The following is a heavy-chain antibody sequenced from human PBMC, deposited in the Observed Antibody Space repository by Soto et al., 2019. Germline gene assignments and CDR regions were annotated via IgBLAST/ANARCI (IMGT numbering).Heavy chain of an antibody. CDR2: INPSGGST. J-gene: IGHJ3*02. CDR3: ARDDGAFDI. Sequence: QVQLVQSGAEVKKPGASVKVSCKASGYTFTSYYMHWVRQAPGQGLEWMGIINPSGGSTSYTQNFKGRLTMTRDTSTSTVYMELSSLRSEDTAVYYCARDDGAFDIWGQGTMVNVSS. CDR1: GYTFTSYY. V-gene: IGHV1-46*01.